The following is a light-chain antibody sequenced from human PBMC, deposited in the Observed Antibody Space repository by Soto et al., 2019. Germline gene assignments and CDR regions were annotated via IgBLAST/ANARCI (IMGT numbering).Light chain of an antibody. V-gene: IGKV3-20*01. CDR2: GAS. J-gene: IGKJ1*01. Sequence: EIVLTQAPGTLSLSPGERATLSCRASQSGSSSYLAGYQQKPGQAPRLLIYGASSRATGIPDRFSGSGSGTGSTLTISSLEPEDWAVDYCQQCGTSPWTFGQGTKVEIK. CDR1: QSGSSSY. CDR3: QQCGTSPWT.